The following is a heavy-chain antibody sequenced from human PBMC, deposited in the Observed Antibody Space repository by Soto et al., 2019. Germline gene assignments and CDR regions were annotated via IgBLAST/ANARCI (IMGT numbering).Heavy chain of an antibody. CDR1: GFTFSDYY. Sequence: QVQLVESGGGLIKPGGSLRLSCVASGFTFSDYYMSWIRQAPGKGLEWVSYISGSSSYTNYADSVKGRFTISRDNAKNSLYLQMNSLRAEDTAVYYCARGEGPYYFDYWGQGTLVTVSS. V-gene: IGHV3-11*05. CDR2: ISGSSSYT. CDR3: ARGEGPYYFDY. J-gene: IGHJ4*02.